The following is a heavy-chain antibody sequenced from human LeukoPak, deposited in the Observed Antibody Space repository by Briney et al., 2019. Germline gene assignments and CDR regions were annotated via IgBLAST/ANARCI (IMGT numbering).Heavy chain of an antibody. Sequence: GGSLRLSCEVSGFAFSTYAFHWVRQAPGERLQWVALISYDGGDKYYADSVKGRFTISRDNSKNTLYLQMNSLRPEDTAVYFCARDGMVYAKGNYFDLWGRGTLVTVSS. V-gene: IGHV3-30*01. J-gene: IGHJ2*01. D-gene: IGHD2-8*01. CDR1: GFAFSTYA. CDR3: ARDGMVYAKGNYFDL. CDR2: ISYDGGDK.